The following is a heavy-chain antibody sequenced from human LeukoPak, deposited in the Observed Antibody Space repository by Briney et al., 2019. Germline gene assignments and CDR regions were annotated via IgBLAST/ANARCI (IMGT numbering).Heavy chain of an antibody. CDR3: ARDGGLDY. D-gene: IGHD3-16*01. J-gene: IGHJ4*02. V-gene: IGHV1-2*02. CDR1: GYTLTDYY. Sequence: GASVKVSCKASGYTLTDYYMHWVRQAPGQGLEWMGWINPNSGDTNYAQKFQGRVTMTRDTSISTVYMEVSRLRSDDTAVYYCARDGGLDYWGQGTLVTVSS. CDR2: INPNSGDT.